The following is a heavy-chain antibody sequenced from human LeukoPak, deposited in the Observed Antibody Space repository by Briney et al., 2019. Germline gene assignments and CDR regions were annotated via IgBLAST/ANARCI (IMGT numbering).Heavy chain of an antibody. CDR3: ARGQNYYDSSGYYYYFDY. CDR2: IYYSGST. V-gene: IGHV4-59*01. J-gene: IGHJ4*02. D-gene: IGHD3-22*01. Sequence: SETLSLTCTVSSGSISSYYWSWIRQPPGKGLEWIGYIYYSGSTNYNPSLKSRVTISVDTSKNQFSLKLSSVTAADTAVYYCARGQNYYDSSGYYYYFDYWGQGTLVTVSS. CDR1: SGSISSYY.